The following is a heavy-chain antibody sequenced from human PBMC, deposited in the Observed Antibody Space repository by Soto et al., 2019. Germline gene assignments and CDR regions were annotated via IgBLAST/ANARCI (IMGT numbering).Heavy chain of an antibody. CDR3: ARGRYLSRPTRYCSGGSCYSCWFDP. V-gene: IGHV4-34*01. D-gene: IGHD2-15*01. CDR1: GGSFSGYY. Sequence: QVQLQQWGAGLLKPSETLSLTCAVYGGSFSGYYWSWIRQPPGKGLEWIGEINHSGSTNYNPSLKSRVTISVDTSKNQFSLKLSSVTAADTAVYYCARGRYLSRPTRYCSGGSCYSCWFDPWGQGTLVTVSS. CDR2: INHSGST. J-gene: IGHJ5*02.